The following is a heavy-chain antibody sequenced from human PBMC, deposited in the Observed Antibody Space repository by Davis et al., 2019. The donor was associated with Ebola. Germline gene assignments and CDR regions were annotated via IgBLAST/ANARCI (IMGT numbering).Heavy chain of an antibody. V-gene: IGHV5-51*01. J-gene: IGHJ4*02. D-gene: IGHD4/OR15-4a*01. CDR1: GYNFRDYW. Sequence: GESLKISCQVSGYNFRDYWIVWVRQMPGKGLEWMGNIYPGDSDTRYSPSFEGQVTISVDRSITTAHLQWSSLKASDTAIYYCARQASLYGAIDYWGQGTLVTVSS. CDR3: ARQASLYGAIDY. CDR2: IYPGDSDT.